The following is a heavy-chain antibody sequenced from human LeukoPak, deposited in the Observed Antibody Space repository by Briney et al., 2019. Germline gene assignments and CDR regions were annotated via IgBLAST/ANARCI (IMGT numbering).Heavy chain of an antibody. J-gene: IGHJ6*02. CDR2: IIPVFGAA. Sequence: SSVKVSCKAPGCAFSNYTFSWVRQAPGQGLEWLGGIIPVFGAANYAQNFQGRVTITADESTSTAYMELSSLISEDTAVYYGARERVMYFYDTSGYYGMDVWGQGTTATVSS. D-gene: IGHD3-22*01. CDR3: ARERVMYFYDTSGYYGMDV. V-gene: IGHV1-69*13. CDR1: GCAFSNYT.